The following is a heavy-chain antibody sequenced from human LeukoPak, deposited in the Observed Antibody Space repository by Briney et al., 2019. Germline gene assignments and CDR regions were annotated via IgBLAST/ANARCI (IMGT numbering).Heavy chain of an antibody. CDR3: ARESHTVTSFDY. Sequence: SETLSLTCAVSGYSISSGYYWGWIRQPPGKGLEWIGSIYHSGSTNYNPSLKSRVTISVDTSKNQISLKLSSVTAADTAVYYCARESHTVTSFDYWGQGTLVTVSS. CDR1: GYSISSGYY. D-gene: IGHD4-17*01. J-gene: IGHJ4*02. CDR2: IYHSGST. V-gene: IGHV4-38-2*02.